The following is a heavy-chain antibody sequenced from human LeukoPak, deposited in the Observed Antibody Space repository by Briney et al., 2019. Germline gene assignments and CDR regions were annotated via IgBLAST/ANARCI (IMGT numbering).Heavy chain of an antibody. CDR2: INQSGSI. CDR1: GGSISSSSCY. Sequence: SETLSLTCTVSGGSISSSSCYWGWIRQPPGKGMEWIGEINQSGSINYNPSLKSRVLMSVDTSRNQISLNLNLVTAADTAVYYCTANPHRDGPLNYWGQGTLVTVSS. D-gene: IGHD5-24*01. CDR3: TANPHRDGPLNY. J-gene: IGHJ4*02. V-gene: IGHV4-39*07.